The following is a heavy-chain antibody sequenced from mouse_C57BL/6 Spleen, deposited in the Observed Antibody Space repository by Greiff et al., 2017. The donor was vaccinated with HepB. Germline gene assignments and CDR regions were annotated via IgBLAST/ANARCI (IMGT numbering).Heavy chain of an antibody. CDR2: IYPGAGDT. D-gene: IGHD1-1*01. CDR1: GYAFSSSW. CDR3: ATSRLGGSSYDYAMDY. J-gene: IGHJ4*01. Sequence: QVQLQQSGPELVKPGASVKISCKASGYAFSSSWMNWVKQRPGKGLEWIGRIYPGAGDTNYNGKFKGKATLTADKSSSTAYMQLSSLTSEDSAVYFGATSRLGGSSYDYAMDYWGQGTSVTVSS. V-gene: IGHV1-82*01.